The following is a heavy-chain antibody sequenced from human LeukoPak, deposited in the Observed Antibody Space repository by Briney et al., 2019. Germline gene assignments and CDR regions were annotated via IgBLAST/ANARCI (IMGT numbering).Heavy chain of an antibody. CDR1: GFTFSNYG. D-gene: IGHD5-12*01. Sequence: PGGSLRLSCAASGFTFSNYGMSWVRQAPGKGLEWVATINGNGVNTYYADSVKGRFTISRDNSKNTLYLQMNSLRAEDTAVYYCARPGQYSGYDPDYWGQGTLVTVSS. V-gene: IGHV3-23*01. CDR2: INGNGVNT. CDR3: ARPGQYSGYDPDY. J-gene: IGHJ4*02.